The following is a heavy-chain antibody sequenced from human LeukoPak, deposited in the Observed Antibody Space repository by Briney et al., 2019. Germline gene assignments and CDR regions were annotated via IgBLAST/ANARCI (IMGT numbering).Heavy chain of an antibody. D-gene: IGHD1-1*01. CDR2: IYYSGST. CDR1: GGSISSSSYY. CDR3: ARRRRNDGAFDI. J-gene: IGHJ3*02. Sequence: SETLSLTCTVSGGSISSSSYYWGWIRQPPGKGLEWIGSIYYSGSTNYNPSLKSRVTISVDTSKNQFSLKLSSVTAADTAVYYCARRRRNDGAFDIWGQGTMVTVSS. V-gene: IGHV4-39*07.